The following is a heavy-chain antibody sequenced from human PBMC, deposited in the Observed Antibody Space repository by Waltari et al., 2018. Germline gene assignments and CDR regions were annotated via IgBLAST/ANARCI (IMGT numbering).Heavy chain of an antibody. CDR1: GGSISSSRYY. CDR3: ARENREKEVTGTVNWFDP. D-gene: IGHD1-20*01. CDR2: IYYSGST. V-gene: IGHV4-39*07. J-gene: IGHJ5*02. Sequence: QLQLQESGPGLVKPSETLSLTCTVSGGSISSSRYYWGWIRQPPGKGLEWIGSIYYSGSTYYNPSLKSRVTISVDTSKNQFSLKLSSVTAADTAVYYCARENREKEVTGTVNWFDPWGQGTLVTVSS.